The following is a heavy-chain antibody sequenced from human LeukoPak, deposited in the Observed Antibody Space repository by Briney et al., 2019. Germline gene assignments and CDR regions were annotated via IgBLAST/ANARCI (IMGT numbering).Heavy chain of an antibody. D-gene: IGHD1-26*01. CDR1: GGSISSGSYY. Sequence: SQTLSLTCTVSGGSISSGSYYWSWIRQPAGKGLEWIGRIYTSGSTNYNPSLKSRVTMSVDTSKNQFSLKLSSVTAADTAVYYCAREEGANGAFDIWGQGTMVTVSS. J-gene: IGHJ3*02. V-gene: IGHV4-61*02. CDR3: AREEGANGAFDI. CDR2: IYTSGST.